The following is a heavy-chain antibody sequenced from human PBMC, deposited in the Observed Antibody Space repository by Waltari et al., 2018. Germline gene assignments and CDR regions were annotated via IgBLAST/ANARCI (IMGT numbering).Heavy chain of an antibody. CDR2: IYYSGST. V-gene: IGHV4-59*01. Sequence: QVQLQESGPGLVKPSETLSLTCTVSGGSISSYYWSWIRQPPGKGLEWIGYIYYSGSTNHNPSLKSRVTISVDTSKNQFSLKLSSVTAADTAVYYCARAYYGSGNAFDIWGQGTMVTVSS. J-gene: IGHJ3*02. CDR3: ARAYYGSGNAFDI. D-gene: IGHD3-10*01. CDR1: GGSISSYY.